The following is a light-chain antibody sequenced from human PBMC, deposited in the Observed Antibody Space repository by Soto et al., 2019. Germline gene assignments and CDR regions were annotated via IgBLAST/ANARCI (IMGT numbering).Light chain of an antibody. J-gene: IGKJ1*01. CDR1: QSISSY. Sequence: DIQMTQSPSSLSPSVGDRVTITCRASQSISSYLNWYQQKPGKAPKLLIYAASSLQSGVPSRFSGSGSGTDFTLTISSLQPEDFATYYCQQSYSTPWTFGQGTKVDIK. V-gene: IGKV1-39*01. CDR2: AAS. CDR3: QQSYSTPWT.